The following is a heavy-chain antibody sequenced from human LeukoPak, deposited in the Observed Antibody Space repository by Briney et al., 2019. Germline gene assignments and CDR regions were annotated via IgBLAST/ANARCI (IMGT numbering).Heavy chain of an antibody. CDR3: ARATVTTGPDY. Sequence: ASVKVSCKVSGYTLTELSMHWVRQAPGKGLEWMGGFDPEDGEAIYAQKFQGRVTMTRNTSISTAYMELSSLRSEDTAVYYCARATVTTGPDYWGQGTLVTVSS. J-gene: IGHJ4*02. CDR2: FDPEDGEA. CDR1: GYTLTELS. V-gene: IGHV1-24*01. D-gene: IGHD4-17*01.